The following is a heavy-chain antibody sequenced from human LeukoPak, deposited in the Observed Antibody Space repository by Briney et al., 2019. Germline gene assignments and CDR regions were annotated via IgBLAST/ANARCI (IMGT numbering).Heavy chain of an antibody. V-gene: IGHV1-69*04. CDR1: GGTFSSYA. CDR3: ARDLTGQAVYAMGGYYYYYGMDV. J-gene: IGHJ6*02. D-gene: IGHD2-8*01. Sequence: GASVKVSCKASGGTFSSYAISWVRQAPGQGLEWMGRIIPILGIANYAQKFQGRVTITADKSTSTAYMELSSLRSEDTAVYYCARDLTGQAVYAMGGYYYYYGMDVWGQGTTVTVSS. CDR2: IIPILGIA.